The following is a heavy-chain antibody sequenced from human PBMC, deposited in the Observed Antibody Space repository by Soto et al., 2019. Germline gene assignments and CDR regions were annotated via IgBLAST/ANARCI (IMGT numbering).Heavy chain of an antibody. CDR3: ATSSLFRGYENYFDY. D-gene: IGHD5-12*01. J-gene: IGHJ4*02. CDR1: GGSISSGDYY. V-gene: IGHV4-30-4*01. Sequence: ASETLSLTCTVSGGSISSGDYYWSWIRQPPGKGLEWIGYIYYSGSTYYNPSLKSRVTISVDTSKNQFSLKLSSVTAADTAVYYCATSSLFRGYENYFDYWGQGTLVTVSS. CDR2: IYYSGST.